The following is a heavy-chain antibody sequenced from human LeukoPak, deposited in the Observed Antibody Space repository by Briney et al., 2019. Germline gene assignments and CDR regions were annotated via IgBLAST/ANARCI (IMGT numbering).Heavy chain of an antibody. J-gene: IGHJ3*02. CDR3: ARGPWPYAFDI. D-gene: IGHD5-12*01. CDR2: INHSGST. V-gene: IGHV4-34*01. CDR1: GGSFSGYY. Sequence: SETLSLTCAVYGGSFSGYYWSWIRQPPGKGLEWIGEINHSGSTNYNPSLKSRVTISVDTSKNQFSLKLSSVTAADTAVYYCARGPWPYAFDIWGQGTMVTVSS.